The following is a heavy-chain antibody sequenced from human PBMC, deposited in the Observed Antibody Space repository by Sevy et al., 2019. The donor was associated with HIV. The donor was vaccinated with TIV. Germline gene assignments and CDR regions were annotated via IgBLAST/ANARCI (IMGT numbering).Heavy chain of an antibody. V-gene: IGHV1-8*01. Sequence: ASVQVSCKASGYTFTSYDINWVRQATGQGLEWMGWMNPNSGNTGYVQTFQGRVTMTRNTSISTAYMELSSLRSEDTAVYYCARGRLTGIGFDYWGQGTLVTVSS. CDR2: MNPNSGNT. J-gene: IGHJ4*02. CDR3: ARGRLTGIGFDY. CDR1: GYTFTSYD. D-gene: IGHD7-27*01.